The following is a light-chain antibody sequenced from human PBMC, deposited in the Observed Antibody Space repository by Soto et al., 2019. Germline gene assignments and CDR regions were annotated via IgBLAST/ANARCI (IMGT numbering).Light chain of an antibody. CDR1: QSVLYSSNNKNY. V-gene: IGKV4-1*01. J-gene: IGKJ1*01. Sequence: DIVMTQSPDSLAVSLGERATINCRSSQSVLYSSNNKNYLAWYQQKPGQPPKLLIYWASTRESGVPDRFRGSGSGTDFTLTISSLQAEDVAVYYCQQYFSTPWTFGRGTKVEIK. CDR3: QQYFSTPWT. CDR2: WAS.